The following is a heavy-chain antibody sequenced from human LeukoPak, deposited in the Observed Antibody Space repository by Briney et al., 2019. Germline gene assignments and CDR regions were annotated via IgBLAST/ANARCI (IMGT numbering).Heavy chain of an antibody. J-gene: IGHJ6*02. D-gene: IGHD4-17*01. CDR1: GFTFSSYA. CDR3: AGGLGDYVHYYCMDV. Sequence: GGSLRLSCAASGFTFSSYAMHWVRQAPGKGLEWVAVISYDGSNKYYADSVKGRFTISRDNSKNTLYLQMNSLRAEDTAVYYCAGGLGDYVHYYCMDVWGQGTTVTVSS. CDR2: ISYDGSNK. V-gene: IGHV3-30-3*01.